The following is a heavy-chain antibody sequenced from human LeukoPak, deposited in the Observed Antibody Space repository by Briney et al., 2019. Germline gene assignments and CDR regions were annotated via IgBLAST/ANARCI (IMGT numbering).Heavy chain of an antibody. Sequence: ASVKVSCKTSGFTFSSSAIQWVRQARGERHEWVGWIGVGNGNTNYAHKLQERVTITRDMSTSTAYMELSSLRSEDTAVYYYAAELYRGGDCCHFDYWGQGTLVTVSS. CDR1: GFTFSSSA. CDR3: AAELYRGGDCCHFDY. J-gene: IGHJ4*02. D-gene: IGHD2-21*02. V-gene: IGHV1-58*02. CDR2: IGVGNGNT.